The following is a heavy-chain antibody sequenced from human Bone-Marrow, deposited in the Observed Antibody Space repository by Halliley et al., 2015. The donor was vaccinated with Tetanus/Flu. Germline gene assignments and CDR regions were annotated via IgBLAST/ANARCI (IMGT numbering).Heavy chain of an antibody. CDR3: AARYFDWSSDY. J-gene: IGHJ4*02. Sequence: GLGWIGYIYYGGSPHSNPSLESRLTMSADTSKNQFSLPLTSVTAADTAVYYCAARYFDWSSDYWGPGTLVSVSS. CDR2: IYYGGSP. V-gene: IGHV4-31*02. D-gene: IGHD3-9*01.